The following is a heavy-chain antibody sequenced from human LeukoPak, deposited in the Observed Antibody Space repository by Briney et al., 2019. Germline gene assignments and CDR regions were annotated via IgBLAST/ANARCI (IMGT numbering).Heavy chain of an antibody. D-gene: IGHD3-16*01. Sequence: ASLKLPCKASGYTFTSYCISWVRQAPGQGLEWMVWISAFNGNTNYGKKLQGRVNMTTDKSTRTAYMEVRSLISDDTAVYYCARSYYVWGSYRNYFDYWGQGTLVTVSS. J-gene: IGHJ4*02. CDR2: ISAFNGNT. V-gene: IGHV1-18*01. CDR3: ARSYYVWGSYRNYFDY. CDR1: GYTFTSYC.